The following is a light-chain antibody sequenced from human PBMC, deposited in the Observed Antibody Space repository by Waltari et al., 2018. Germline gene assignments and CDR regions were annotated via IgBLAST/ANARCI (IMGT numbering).Light chain of an antibody. CDR3: QQLNSYQWT. CDR2: AAS. J-gene: IGKJ1*01. V-gene: IGKV1-9*01. CDR1: QCISNY. Sequence: IQLTQSPSSMSSSVGDRVPITCRASQCISNYLDWYQQKPGNAPNLLLYAASTLQSGVPSRFSGSGSGTDFTLTISSLQPEDFATYYCQQLNSYQWTFGQGTKVEIK.